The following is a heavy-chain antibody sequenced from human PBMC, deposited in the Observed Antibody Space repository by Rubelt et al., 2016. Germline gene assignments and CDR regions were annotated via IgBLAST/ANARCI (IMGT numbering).Heavy chain of an antibody. Sequence: GPGLVRDRVSEGLTCTVSGGSISSYYWSWIRQPPGKGLEWIGYIYNTGSTNYNPSLKSRVTISVDTSKNELSLKLRSVTAADTAVYYCAAGHIAAAANVIDYWGQGTLVTVSS. V-gene: IGHV4-59*07. D-gene: IGHD6-13*01. CDR2: IYNTGST. CDR1: GGSISSYY. J-gene: IGHJ4*02. CDR3: AAGHIAAAANVIDY.